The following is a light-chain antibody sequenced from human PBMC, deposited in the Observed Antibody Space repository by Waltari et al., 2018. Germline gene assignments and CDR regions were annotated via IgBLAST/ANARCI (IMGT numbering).Light chain of an antibody. CDR2: AAS. CDR1: QSVLSSTQNKNY. Sequence: DIVVTQSPDSLAVSLGARATINRKSSQSVLSSTQNKNYLAWYQQTPGKAPKLLIYAASTLQSGVPSRFSGSGSGTDFTLTISSLQPEDFATYYCQQLNSYQWTFGQGTKVEIK. CDR3: QQLNSYQWT. V-gene: IGKV4-1*01. J-gene: IGKJ1*01.